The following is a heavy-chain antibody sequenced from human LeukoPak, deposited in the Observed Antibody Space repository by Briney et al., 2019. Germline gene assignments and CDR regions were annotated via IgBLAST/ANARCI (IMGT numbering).Heavy chain of an antibody. Sequence: GGSLRLSCAASGFTFSSYWMSWVRQAPGKGLEWVATIKQDGSEKYYVDSVKGRFTISRDNAKNSLYLQMNSLRAEDTAVYYCARERGGPYCSSTSCYWEPFDYWGQGTLVTVSS. J-gene: IGHJ4*02. CDR3: ARERGGPYCSSTSCYWEPFDY. V-gene: IGHV3-7*01. CDR1: GFTFSSYW. D-gene: IGHD2-2*01. CDR2: IKQDGSEK.